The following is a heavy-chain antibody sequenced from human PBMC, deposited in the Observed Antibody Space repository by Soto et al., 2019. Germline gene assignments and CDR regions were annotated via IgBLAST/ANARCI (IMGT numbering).Heavy chain of an antibody. V-gene: IGHV1-8*01. CDR1: GYTFTSYD. Sequence: QVQLVQSGAEVKKPGASVKVSCKASGYTFTSYDINWVRQATGQGLEWMGWMNPNSGNTGYAQKFQGRVTMTRNTSISTVYMEQSSLRSEDMAVYYCARDRERHDFTIYCDYWGQGTLVTVSS. D-gene: IGHD1-1*01. CDR3: ARDRERHDFTIYCDY. J-gene: IGHJ4*02. CDR2: MNPNSGNT.